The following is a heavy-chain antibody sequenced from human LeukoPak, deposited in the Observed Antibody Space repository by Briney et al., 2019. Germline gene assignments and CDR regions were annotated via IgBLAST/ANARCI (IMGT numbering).Heavy chain of an antibody. CDR2: ISGSGGST. J-gene: IGHJ6*03. V-gene: IGHV3-23*01. CDR3: VRGAARAYYMDV. Sequence: GSLRLSCAASGFTFSSYAMSWVRQAPGKGLEWVSAISGSGGSTYYADSVKGRFTISRDNTKTTLYLQMNSLRAEDTAVYYCVRGAARAYYMDVWGKGTTVTVSS. D-gene: IGHD6-6*01. CDR1: GFTFSSYA.